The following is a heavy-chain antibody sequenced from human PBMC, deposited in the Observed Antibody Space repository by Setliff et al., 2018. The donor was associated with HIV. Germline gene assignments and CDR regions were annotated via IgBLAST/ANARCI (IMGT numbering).Heavy chain of an antibody. CDR2: IKSKTDGGTT. CDR1: GFTFSTAY. D-gene: IGHD3-3*01. V-gene: IGHV3-15*01. Sequence: GGSLRLSCAASGFTFSTAYMSWVRQAPGKGLEWVGRIKSKTDGGTTDYAAPVKGRFTISRDDSKNTLYLQMNSLKTEDTAVYYCTTDSITIFGVVIHYYYYYMDVWGKGTTVTVSS. J-gene: IGHJ6*03. CDR3: TTDSITIFGVVIHYYYYYMDV.